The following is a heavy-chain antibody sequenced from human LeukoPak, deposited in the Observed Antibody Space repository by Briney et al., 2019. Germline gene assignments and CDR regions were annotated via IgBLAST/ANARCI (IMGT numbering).Heavy chain of an antibody. CDR1: GFTFSTYA. V-gene: IGHV3-23*01. J-gene: IGHJ4*02. Sequence: GRSLRLSCAASGFTFSTYAISWVRQAPGKGLEWVSAISGSGTNTYYADSVKGRLTISRDNSKNTLYLQMNSLRAEDTAVYFCAKVPNSGNYYYFDYWGQGTPVTVSS. CDR3: AKVPNSGNYYYFDY. CDR2: ISGSGTNT. D-gene: IGHD1-26*01.